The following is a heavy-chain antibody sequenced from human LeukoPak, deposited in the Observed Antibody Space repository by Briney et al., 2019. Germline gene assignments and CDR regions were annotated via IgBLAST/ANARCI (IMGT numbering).Heavy chain of an antibody. CDR1: GFTFDDYA. Sequence: PGGSLRLSCAASGFTFDDYAMHWVRQAPGKGLEWVSGISWNGGSIGYADSVKGRFTISRDNAKNSLYLQMNSLRAEDTALYYCAKGESRYSSSWYDYWGQGTLVTVSS. V-gene: IGHV3-9*01. D-gene: IGHD6-13*01. CDR2: ISWNGGSI. J-gene: IGHJ4*02. CDR3: AKGESRYSSSWYDY.